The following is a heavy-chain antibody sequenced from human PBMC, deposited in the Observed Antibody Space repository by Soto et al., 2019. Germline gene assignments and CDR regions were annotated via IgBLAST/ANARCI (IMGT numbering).Heavy chain of an antibody. Sequence: GASVKVSCKASGGTFSSYAISWVRQAPGQGLEWMGGIIPIFGTANYAQKFQGRVTITADESTSTAYMELSSLRSEDTAVYHCAREWEHTRGVFDYWGQGTLVTVSS. D-gene: IGHD1-26*01. CDR2: IIPIFGTA. CDR1: GGTFSSYA. V-gene: IGHV1-69*13. CDR3: AREWEHTRGVFDY. J-gene: IGHJ4*02.